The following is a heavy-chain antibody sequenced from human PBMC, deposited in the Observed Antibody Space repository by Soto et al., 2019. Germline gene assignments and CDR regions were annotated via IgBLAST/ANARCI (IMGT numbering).Heavy chain of an antibody. J-gene: IGHJ1*01. CDR3: ARALHDYGDYDAEYFQH. CDR1: GGSISNHY. D-gene: IGHD4-17*01. CDR2: IYYSGST. Sequence: SETLSLTCTVSGGSISNHYWSWIRQPPGKGLEWIGYIYYSGSTNYNPSLKSRVTISVDTSKNQFSLKLSSVTAADTAVYYCARALHDYGDYDAEYFQHWGQGTLVTVSS. V-gene: IGHV4-59*11.